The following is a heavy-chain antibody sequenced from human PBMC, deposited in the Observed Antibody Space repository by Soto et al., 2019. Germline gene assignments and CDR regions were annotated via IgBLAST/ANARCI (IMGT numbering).Heavy chain of an antibody. Sequence: QVQLQESGPGLVKPSETLSLTCTVSGGSIDDYTWSWIRQPPGKGLEWIGIIYSSGDIEYNPSLKSRGTRSVETSKSQISLKLRFVTAVDTAVYDCVRHLAARRLDETMGFEYWGQGTLVTVSS. J-gene: IGHJ4*02. CDR1: GGSIDDYT. CDR3: VRHLAARRLDETMGFEY. CDR2: IYSSGDI. V-gene: IGHV4-59*08. D-gene: IGHD6-6*01.